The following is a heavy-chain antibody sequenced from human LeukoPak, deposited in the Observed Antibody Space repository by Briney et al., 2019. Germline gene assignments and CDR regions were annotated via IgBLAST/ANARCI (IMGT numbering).Heavy chain of an antibody. CDR3: ARVHSPITMFRGVIIVYY. J-gene: IGHJ4*02. CDR2: IKRNSQGA. Sequence: ASVKVSCMASGYTFIGDYMHWVRHAPEQGLERMGRIKRNSQGASCAQKFQCRVSMTRDPSISTPYMELSRLRYEHTAVHDCARVHSPITMFRGVIIVYYWGQGTLVTGSS. V-gene: IGHV1-2*06. CDR1: GYTFIGDY. D-gene: IGHD3-10*01.